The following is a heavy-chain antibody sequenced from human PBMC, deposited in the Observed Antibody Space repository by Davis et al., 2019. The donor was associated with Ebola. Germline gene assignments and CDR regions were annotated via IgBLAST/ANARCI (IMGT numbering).Heavy chain of an antibody. CDR1: GFTFSSYS. CDR3: ARRSSGYYHGRFDP. V-gene: IGHV3-21*01. J-gene: IGHJ5*02. D-gene: IGHD3-22*01. Sequence: PGGSLRLSCAASGFTFSSYSMNWVRQAPGKGLEWVSSISSSSSYIYYADSVKGRFTISRDNSKNTLYLQMNSLRAEDTAVYYCARRSSGYYHGRFDPWGQGTLVTVSS. CDR2: ISSSSSYI.